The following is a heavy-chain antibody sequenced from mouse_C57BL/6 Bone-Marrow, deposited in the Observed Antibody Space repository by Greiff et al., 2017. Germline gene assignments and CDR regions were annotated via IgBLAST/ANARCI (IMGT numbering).Heavy chain of an antibody. J-gene: IGHJ1*03. D-gene: IGHD1-1*01. Sequence: QVQLQQPGAELVKPGASVKMSCKASGYTFTSYWITWVKQRPGQGLEWIGDIYPGSGSTNYNEKFTSKATLTVGTSSSTAYMQLSSLTSEDSAVYYCASGAITTVVAHWYFDVWGTGTTVTVSS. V-gene: IGHV1-55*01. CDR3: ASGAITTVVAHWYFDV. CDR2: IYPGSGST. CDR1: GYTFTSYW.